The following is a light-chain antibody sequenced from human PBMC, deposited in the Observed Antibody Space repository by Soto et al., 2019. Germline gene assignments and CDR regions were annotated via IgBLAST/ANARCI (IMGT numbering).Light chain of an antibody. Sequence: AIQLTQSPSSLSASIGDRVTITCRASQGISSALAWYQQKPGKAPGLLIYGASTLESGVPSTFSGSGSGTDFTLTISSLQPEDFATYYCQHFNGYPRTFGQGTRLEIK. V-gene: IGKV1-13*02. CDR3: QHFNGYPRT. CDR1: QGISSA. J-gene: IGKJ5*01. CDR2: GAS.